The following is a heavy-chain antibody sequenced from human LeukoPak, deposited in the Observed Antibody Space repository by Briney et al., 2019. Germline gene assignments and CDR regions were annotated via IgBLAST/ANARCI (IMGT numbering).Heavy chain of an antibody. CDR2: IKQDGSEK. CDR3: ARGGYSWFDP. V-gene: IGHV3-7*01. D-gene: IGHD2-15*01. J-gene: IGHJ5*02. Sequence: GGSLRLSCAPSGFTSSTYWMSWVRQAPGKGLEWVANIKQDGSEKYYVDSVKGRFTISSDNAKNSLDLQMNSLRAEDTAVYYCARGGYSWFDPWGQGTLVTVSS. CDR1: GFTSSTYW.